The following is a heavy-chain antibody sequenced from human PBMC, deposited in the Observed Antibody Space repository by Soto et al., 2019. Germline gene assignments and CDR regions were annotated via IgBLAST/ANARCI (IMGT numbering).Heavy chain of an antibody. V-gene: IGHV2-5*02. CDR3: AHGQEGLDP. Sequence: QITLKESGPTLVKPTQTLTLTCTFSGFSLTTSGVGVGWIRQPPGKALEWLALVYWDDDKFYSPSLKSRLTXXKDTSKNQVVLTMTNMDPVDTATYYCAHGQEGLDPWGQGTLVTVSS. CDR1: GFSLTTSGVG. CDR2: VYWDDDK. J-gene: IGHJ5*02.